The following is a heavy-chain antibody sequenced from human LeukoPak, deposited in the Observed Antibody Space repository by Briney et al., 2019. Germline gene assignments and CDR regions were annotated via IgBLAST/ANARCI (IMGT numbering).Heavy chain of an antibody. V-gene: IGHV1-2*02. Sequence: ASVKVSCKTSGYTFTGQYIHWVRQAPGQGLEWLGWINPDTGVTNYAQKFLGRVTMTRDTSISTAYMELSWLRSDDTAIYYCARGALVNLLYYFDYWGHGTLVTVSS. J-gene: IGHJ4*01. CDR3: ARGALVNLLYYFDY. CDR1: GYTFTGQY. CDR2: INPDTGVT. D-gene: IGHD2/OR15-2a*01.